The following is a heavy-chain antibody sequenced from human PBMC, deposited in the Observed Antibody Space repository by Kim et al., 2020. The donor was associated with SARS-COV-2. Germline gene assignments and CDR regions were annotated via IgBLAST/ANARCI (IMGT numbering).Heavy chain of an antibody. D-gene: IGHD3-22*01. J-gene: IGHJ6*02. V-gene: IGHV3-21*01. CDR2: ISSSSSYI. Sequence: GGSLRLSCAASGFTFSSYSMNWVRQAPGKGLEWVSSISSSSSYIYYADSVKGRFTISRDNAKNSLYLQMNSLRAEDTAVYYCARDLVSHYYYGMDVWGQGTTVTVSS. CDR3: ARDLVSHYYYGMDV. CDR1: GFTFSSYS.